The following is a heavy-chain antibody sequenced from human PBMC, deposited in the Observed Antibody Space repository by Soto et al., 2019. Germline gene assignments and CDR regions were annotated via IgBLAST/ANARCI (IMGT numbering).Heavy chain of an antibody. CDR3: ARGQRGYSYGPAPFDY. V-gene: IGHV3-30-3*01. Sequence: QVQLVESGGGVVQPGRSLRLSCAASGFTFSSYAMHWVRQAPGKGLEGVAVISYDGSNKYYADSVKGRFTISRDNSKNTLYLQMNSLRAEDTAVYYCARGQRGYSYGPAPFDYWGQGTLVTVSS. CDR1: GFTFSSYA. D-gene: IGHD5-18*01. J-gene: IGHJ4*02. CDR2: ISYDGSNK.